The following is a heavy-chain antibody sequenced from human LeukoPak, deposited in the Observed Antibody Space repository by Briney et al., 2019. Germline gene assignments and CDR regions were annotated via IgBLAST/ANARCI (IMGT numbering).Heavy chain of an antibody. Sequence: GASVKVSCTASGYTFTNYGINWVRQAPGQGLEWMGWISAHNGNTNYAQKLQGRVTMTTDTSTGTAYMELRSLKSDDTAVYFCARDMRRGSSSWFYDAPDIWGQGAMVTVSS. D-gene: IGHD6-13*01. CDR3: ARDMRRGSSSWFYDAPDI. J-gene: IGHJ3*02. V-gene: IGHV1-18*01. CDR2: ISAHNGNT. CDR1: GYTFTNYG.